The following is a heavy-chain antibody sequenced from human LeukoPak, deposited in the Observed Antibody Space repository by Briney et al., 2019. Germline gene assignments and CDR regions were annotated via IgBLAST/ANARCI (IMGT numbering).Heavy chain of an antibody. Sequence: GGSLRLSCAASGFTFSSYRMNWVRQAPGKGLEWVSSISSSSSYIYYADSVKGRFTISRDNAKNSLYLQMNSLRAEDTAVYYCARDLRRSYDSSGYYEDYWGQGTLVTVSS. CDR1: GFTFSSYR. V-gene: IGHV3-21*01. D-gene: IGHD3-22*01. J-gene: IGHJ4*02. CDR3: ARDLRRSYDSSGYYEDY. CDR2: ISSSSSYI.